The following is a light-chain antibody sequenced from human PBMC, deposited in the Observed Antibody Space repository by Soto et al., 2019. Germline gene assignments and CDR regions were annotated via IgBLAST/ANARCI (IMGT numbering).Light chain of an antibody. V-gene: IGKV3-15*01. CDR2: GAS. J-gene: IGKJ5*01. Sequence: EIVMTQSPATLSVSPGERATLPCRASQSVSSNLAWYQQKPGQAPRLLIYGASTRATGIPARFSGSGSGTDFTLTISRVEPEDFAVYYCQQYGSSPPIIVGQGTRLEI. CDR1: QSVSSN. CDR3: QQYGSSPPII.